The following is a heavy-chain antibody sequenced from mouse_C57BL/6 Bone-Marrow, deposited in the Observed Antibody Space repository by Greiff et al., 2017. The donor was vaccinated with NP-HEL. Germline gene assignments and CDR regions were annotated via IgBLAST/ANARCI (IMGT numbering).Heavy chain of an antibody. CDR2: ISSGGDYI. CDR3: TSQTRAYYAMDY. V-gene: IGHV5-9-1*02. CDR1: GFTFSSYA. Sequence: DVKLVESGEGLVKPGGSLKLSCAASGFTFSSYAMSWVRQTPEKRLEWVAYISSGGDYIYYADTVKGRFTISRDNARNTLYLQMDSRKSEDTAMYYCTSQTRAYYAMDYWGQGTSVTVSS. J-gene: IGHJ4*01.